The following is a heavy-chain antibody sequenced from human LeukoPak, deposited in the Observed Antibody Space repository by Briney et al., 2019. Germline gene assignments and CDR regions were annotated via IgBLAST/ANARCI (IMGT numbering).Heavy chain of an antibody. Sequence: GGSLGLSCAASGFTLSSYSMNWVRQAPGKGLEWVSYISSSSSTIYYADSVKGRFTISRDNAKNSLYLQMNSLRDEDTAVYYCARGEEQQLPIYYYYGMDVWGQGTTVTVSS. CDR3: ARGEEQQLPIYYYYGMDV. V-gene: IGHV3-48*02. CDR2: ISSSSSTI. D-gene: IGHD6-13*01. J-gene: IGHJ6*02. CDR1: GFTLSSYS.